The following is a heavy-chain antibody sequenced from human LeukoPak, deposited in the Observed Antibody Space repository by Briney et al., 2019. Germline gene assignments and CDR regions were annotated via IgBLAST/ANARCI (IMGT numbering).Heavy chain of an antibody. CDR3: ARFGRGTMIVVVIQSAFDI. V-gene: IGHV3-7*01. Sequence: GGSLRLSCVASGFTFSSYWMSWVRQAPGKGLEWVANIKQDGSEKYYVDSAKGRFTISRDNAKNSLYLQVNSLRAEDAAVYYCARFGRGTMIVVVIQSAFDIWGQGTMVTVSS. CDR1: GFTFSSYW. D-gene: IGHD3-22*01. J-gene: IGHJ3*02. CDR2: IKQDGSEK.